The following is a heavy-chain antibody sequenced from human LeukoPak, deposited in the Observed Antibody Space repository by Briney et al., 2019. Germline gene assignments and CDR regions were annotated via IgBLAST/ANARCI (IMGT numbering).Heavy chain of an antibody. J-gene: IGHJ5*02. CDR2: VNEDGTAK. Sequence: GGSLRLCCAVSGFTCSSCWMNWVRQAPGKGLEWVATVNEDGTAKFYVDSVKGRFTIFRDNTRSSLDLQMNSLTVEDTAMYYCAAPATAWGQGTLVTVSS. CDR1: GFTCSSCW. CDR3: AAPATA. V-gene: IGHV3-7*01.